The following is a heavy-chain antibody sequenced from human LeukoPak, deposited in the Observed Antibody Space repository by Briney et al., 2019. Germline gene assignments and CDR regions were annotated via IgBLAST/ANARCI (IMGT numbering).Heavy chain of an antibody. CDR1: GFTFSSYS. CDR3: ASLNWGFDY. J-gene: IGHJ4*02. Sequence: GGSLRLSCAASGFTFSSYSMNWVRQAPGKGLEWVSSISSSSSYIYYADSVKGRFTISRDNSKNTVYLQMNSLGVADTAIYYCASLNWGFDYWGRGALVTVSS. CDR2: ISSSSSYI. D-gene: IGHD3-16*01. V-gene: IGHV3-21*04.